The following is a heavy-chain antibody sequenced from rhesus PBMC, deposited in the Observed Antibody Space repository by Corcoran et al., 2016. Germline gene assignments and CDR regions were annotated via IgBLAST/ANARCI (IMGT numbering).Heavy chain of an antibody. CDR3: ARRSSYWYFDL. D-gene: IGHD4-29*01. V-gene: IGHV4-127*01. CDR1: GYSISSGYG. CDR2: IGGSSGST. Sequence: QVQLQESGPGLVKPSETLSLTCAVSGYSISSGYGWSWIRQPPGKGLERIGYIGGSSGSTHTNPSLKSRVTISKDTSKNQFSLKLSSVTAADTAVYYCARRSSYWYFDLWGPGTPITISS. J-gene: IGHJ2*01.